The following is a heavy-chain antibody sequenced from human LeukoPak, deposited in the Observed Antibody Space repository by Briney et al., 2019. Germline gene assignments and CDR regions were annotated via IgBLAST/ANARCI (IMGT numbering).Heavy chain of an antibody. Sequence: GASVKVSCKASGGTFSSYAISWVRQAPGQGLEWMGGIIPIFGTANYAQKFQGRVTITADESTSTAYMELGSLRYEDTAVYYCLSLAVAANEFDSWGQGTLVTVSS. CDR3: LSLAVAANEFDS. CDR2: IIPIFGTA. CDR1: GGTFSSYA. J-gene: IGHJ4*02. D-gene: IGHD6-19*01. V-gene: IGHV1-69*13.